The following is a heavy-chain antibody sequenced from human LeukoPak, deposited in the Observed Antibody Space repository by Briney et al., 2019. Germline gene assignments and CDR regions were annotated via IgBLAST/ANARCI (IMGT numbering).Heavy chain of an antibody. V-gene: IGHV1-2*02. CDR3: ARVNVAAGIGLDR. CDR1: GYTFTGYY. J-gene: IGHJ5*02. CDR2: INPNSGGT. D-gene: IGHD6-13*01. Sequence: ASVKVSCKASGYTFTGYYMHWVRQAPGQGLEWMGWINPNSGGTNYAQKFQGRVTMTRDTSISTAYMELSRLRADDTAGYYCARVNVAAGIGLDRWGQGTLVTVSS.